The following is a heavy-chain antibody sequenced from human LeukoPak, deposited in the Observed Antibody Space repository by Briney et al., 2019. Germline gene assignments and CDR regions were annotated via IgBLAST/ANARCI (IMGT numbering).Heavy chain of an antibody. CDR3: AKAYLGYSSSWPFDY. V-gene: IGHV3-33*06. J-gene: IGHJ4*02. CDR2: IWYDGSNK. D-gene: IGHD6-13*01. Sequence: GRSLRLSCAASGFTFNSYGMHWVRQAPGKGLEWVAVIWYDGSNKYYADSVKGRFTISRDNSKNTLYLQMNSLRAEDTAVYYCAKAYLGYSSSWPFDYWGQGTLVTVSS. CDR1: GFTFNSYG.